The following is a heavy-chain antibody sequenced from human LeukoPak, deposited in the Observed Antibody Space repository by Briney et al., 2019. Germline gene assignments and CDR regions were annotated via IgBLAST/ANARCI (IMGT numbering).Heavy chain of an antibody. D-gene: IGHD4-17*01. Sequence: GGSLRLSCAASGFTFSSYAMSWVRQAPGKGLEWVSAISGSGGSTYYADSVKGRFTISRDNSKNSLYLQMNSLRAEDTAVYYCAKDRRLGYGDYDAFDIWGQGTMVTVSS. CDR2: ISGSGGST. J-gene: IGHJ3*02. CDR1: GFTFSSYA. V-gene: IGHV3-23*01. CDR3: AKDRRLGYGDYDAFDI.